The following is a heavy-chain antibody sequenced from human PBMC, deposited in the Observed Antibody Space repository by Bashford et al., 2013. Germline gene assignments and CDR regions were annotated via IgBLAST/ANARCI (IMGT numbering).Heavy chain of an antibody. D-gene: IGHD1-7*01. Sequence: QATGQGLEWMGWMNPNSGNTGYAQKFQGRVTMTRNTSISTAYMELSSLRSEDTAVYYCARGRLPYNWNYLWYFGLVGPWHPGHRLL. CDR2: MNPNSGNT. J-gene: IGHJ2*01. V-gene: IGHV1-8*01. CDR3: ARGRLPYNWNYLWYFGL.